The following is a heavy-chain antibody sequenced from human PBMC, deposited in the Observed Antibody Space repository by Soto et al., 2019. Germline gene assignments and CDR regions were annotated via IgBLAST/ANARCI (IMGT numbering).Heavy chain of an antibody. D-gene: IGHD5-18*01. CDR3: ARDQVQLWTNFDY. Sequence: GGSLRLSCAASGFTFSSYAMHWVRQAPGKGLEWVAVISYDGSNKYYADSVKGRFTISRDNSKNTLYLQMNSLRAEDTAVYYCARDQVQLWTNFDYWGQGTLVTVSS. CDR2: ISYDGSNK. J-gene: IGHJ4*02. CDR1: GFTFSSYA. V-gene: IGHV3-30-3*01.